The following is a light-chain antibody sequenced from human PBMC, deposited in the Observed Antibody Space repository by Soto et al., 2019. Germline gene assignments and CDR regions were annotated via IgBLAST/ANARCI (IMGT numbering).Light chain of an antibody. Sequence: QAVVTQPPSASGTPGQRVTISCSGSSSNIGSNYVYWYQQLPGTAPKLLIYRNNQRPSGVPDRFSGSKSGTSASLAISGLRSEDEADYYCAAWDDSLSGYVFGTGTKLNVL. V-gene: IGLV1-47*01. CDR3: AAWDDSLSGYV. CDR2: RNN. J-gene: IGLJ1*01. CDR1: SSNIGSNY.